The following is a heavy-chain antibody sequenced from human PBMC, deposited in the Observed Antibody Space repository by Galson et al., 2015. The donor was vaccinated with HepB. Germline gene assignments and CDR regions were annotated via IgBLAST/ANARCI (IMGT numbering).Heavy chain of an antibody. CDR2: IYPGDSDT. CDR3: ARHFTGISDSSSWYQFDY. J-gene: IGHJ4*02. V-gene: IGHV5-51*01. Sequence: QSGAEVKKPGESLKISCKGSGYSFTSYWIGWVRQMPGKGLEWMGIIYPGDSDTRYSPSFQGQVTISADKSISTAYLQWSSLKASDTAMYYCARHFTGISDSSSWYQFDYWGQGTLVTVSS. D-gene: IGHD6-13*01. CDR1: GYSFTSYW.